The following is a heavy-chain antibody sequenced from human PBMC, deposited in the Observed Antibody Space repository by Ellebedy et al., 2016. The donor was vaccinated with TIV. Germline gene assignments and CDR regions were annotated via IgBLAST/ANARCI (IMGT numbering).Heavy chain of an antibody. J-gene: IGHJ3*02. CDR1: GYSFTSYW. CDR2: IYPGDSDT. Sequence: GESLKISXKGSGYSFTSYWIGWVRQMPGKGLEWMGIIYPGDSDTRYSPSFQGQVTISADKSISTAYLQWSSLKASDTAMYYCARRKAAEKDAFDIWGQGTMVTVSS. CDR3: ARRKAAEKDAFDI. V-gene: IGHV5-51*01. D-gene: IGHD6-25*01.